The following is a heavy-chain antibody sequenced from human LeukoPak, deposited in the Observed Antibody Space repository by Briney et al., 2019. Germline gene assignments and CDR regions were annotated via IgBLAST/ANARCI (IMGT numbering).Heavy chain of an antibody. Sequence: GGSLRLSCAASGFTFSSYWMHWVRQAPGKGLVWVSRINSDGSSTSYADSVKGRFTISRDNAKNTLYLQMNSLRAEDTAVYYCARARFLDYGMDVWGQGTTVTVSS. V-gene: IGHV3-74*01. CDR3: ARARFLDYGMDV. CDR1: GFTFSSYW. D-gene: IGHD3-3*01. J-gene: IGHJ6*02. CDR2: INSDGSST.